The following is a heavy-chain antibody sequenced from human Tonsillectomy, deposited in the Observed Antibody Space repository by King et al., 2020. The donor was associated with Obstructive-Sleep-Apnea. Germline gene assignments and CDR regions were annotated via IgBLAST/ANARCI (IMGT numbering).Heavy chain of an antibody. V-gene: IGHV3-7*01. D-gene: IGHD5-12*01. CDR3: ARVAGYDSWDHYYHGMDV. Sequence: VQLVESGGGLVQPGGSLRLSCVVSGFTFSSYWMNWVRQAPGKGLEWVANIKQDGSEKYYVDSVKGRFTISRDNAKNSLYLQMNSLRGEDTAVYYCARVAGYDSWDHYYHGMDVWGQGTTVTVSS. CDR1: GFTFSSYW. CDR2: IKQDGSEK. J-gene: IGHJ6*02.